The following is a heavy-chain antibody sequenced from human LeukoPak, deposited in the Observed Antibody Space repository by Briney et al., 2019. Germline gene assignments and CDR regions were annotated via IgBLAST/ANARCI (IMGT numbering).Heavy chain of an antibody. CDR1: GYTFTGYY. D-gene: IGHD2-2*01. CDR2: INPNSGGT. Sequence: ASVKVSCKASGYTFTGYYMHWVRQAPGQGLEWMGWINPNSGGTNYAQKFQGRVTMTRDTSINTAYMELSRLRSDDTAIYYCARGSSIVTSTIDWFDPWGQGALVAVSS. V-gene: IGHV1-2*02. J-gene: IGHJ5*02. CDR3: ARGSSIVTSTIDWFDP.